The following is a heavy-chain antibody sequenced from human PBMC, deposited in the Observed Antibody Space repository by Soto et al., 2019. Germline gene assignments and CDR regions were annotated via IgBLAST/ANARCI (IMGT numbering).Heavy chain of an antibody. CDR2: IKSKTEDETT. CDR1: GITFNKAW. J-gene: IGHJ4*02. Sequence: EVQLVESGGGLVKPGGSLRLSCAASGITFNKAWMNWVRQAPRKGLEWVGRIKSKTEDETTDYAAPVKGRFIISRDDSXXXXXXXXXXXXXXXXXXXXXXXXXXXXXXXXXGDYWGQGTLVTVSS. D-gene: IGHD6-25*01. CDR3: XXXXXXXXXXXXGDY. V-gene: IGHV3-15*07.